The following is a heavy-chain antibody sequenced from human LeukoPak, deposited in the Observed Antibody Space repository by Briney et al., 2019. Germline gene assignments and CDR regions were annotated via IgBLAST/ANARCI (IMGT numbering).Heavy chain of an antibody. CDR2: IYPGDSDT. CDR3: ARQATTVVTPEY. CDR1: GYRFNAYW. D-gene: IGHD4-23*01. Sequence: GESLKISCKGSGYRFNAYWIAWVRQMPGKGLEWMGIIYPGDSDTRYSPSFQGQVTISADKSISTAYLQWSSLKASDTAMYYCARQATTVVTPEYWGQGTLVTVSS. V-gene: IGHV5-51*01. J-gene: IGHJ4*02.